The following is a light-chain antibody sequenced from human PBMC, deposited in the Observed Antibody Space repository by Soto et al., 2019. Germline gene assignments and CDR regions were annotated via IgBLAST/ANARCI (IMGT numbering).Light chain of an antibody. V-gene: IGKV1-5*01. Sequence: DIQMTQSPSTLSASVGDRVIITCRSRQSISKWLAWYQQKPGKAPKLLIYDASSLESGVPSRFSGSGSGTEFTLTISSLQPDDFATYYCQQYNSYPWTFGQGTKVEIK. CDR1: QSISKW. CDR2: DAS. CDR3: QQYNSYPWT. J-gene: IGKJ1*01.